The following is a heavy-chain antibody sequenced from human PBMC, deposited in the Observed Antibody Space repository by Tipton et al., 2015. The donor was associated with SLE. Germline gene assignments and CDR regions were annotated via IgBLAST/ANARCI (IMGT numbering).Heavy chain of an antibody. D-gene: IGHD4-23*01. Sequence: TLSLTCTVSGASITSLNWWTWVRQPPGKGLEWIGEVHHSGTTNYNPSLKSRVTISADTSKNLFSLELRSVTAADTAVYYCARGGTGDGRNPFDPWGQGILVTVSS. J-gene: IGHJ5*02. V-gene: IGHV4-4*02. CDR2: VHHSGTT. CDR1: GASITSLNW. CDR3: ARGGTGDGRNPFDP.